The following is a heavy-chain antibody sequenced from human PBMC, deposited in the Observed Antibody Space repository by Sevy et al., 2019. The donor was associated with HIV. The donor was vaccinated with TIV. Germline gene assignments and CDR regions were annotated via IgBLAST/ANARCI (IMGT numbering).Heavy chain of an antibody. CDR2: IYYSGST. CDR1: GGSISSSSYY. J-gene: IGHJ5*02. V-gene: IGHV4-39*01. D-gene: IGHD3-10*01. CDR3: ARREFRGVIS. Sequence: SETLSLTCTVSGGSISSSSYYWGWIRQPPGKGLEWIGSIYYSGSTYYNPSLKSRVTISVATSKNQFSLKLSSVTAADTAVYYCARREFRGVISWGQGTLVTVSS.